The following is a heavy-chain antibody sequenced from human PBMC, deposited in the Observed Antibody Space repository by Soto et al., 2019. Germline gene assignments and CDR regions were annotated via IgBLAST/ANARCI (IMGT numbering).Heavy chain of an antibody. J-gene: IGHJ4*02. CDR2: IRSKAYGGTT. CDR1: GFTFGDYA. Sequence: EVQLVESGGGLVEPGRSLRLYCTASGFTFGDYAMSWFRQAPGKGLEWVGFIRSKAYGGTTEYAASVKGRFTISRDDSKSMSYQQMNSLKTEDTAVYYGTRDCSILPMPTDYWGQGTLVTVSS. D-gene: IGHD2-2*01. V-gene: IGHV3-49*03. CDR3: TRDCSILPMPTDY.